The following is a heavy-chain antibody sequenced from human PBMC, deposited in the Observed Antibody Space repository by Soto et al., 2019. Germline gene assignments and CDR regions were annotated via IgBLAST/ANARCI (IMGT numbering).Heavy chain of an antibody. V-gene: IGHV4-31*03. CDR3: ARDWSGSNYYYGMDV. Sequence: QVQLQESGPGLVKPSQTLSLTCTVSGGSISSGGYYWSWIRQHPGKGLEWIGYIYYSGNTYYNPSLKSRVTISVDTSKNQFSLKLSSVTAADTAVYYCARDWSGSNYYYGMDVWGQGTTVTVSS. D-gene: IGHD6-25*01. CDR1: GGSISSGGYY. J-gene: IGHJ6*02. CDR2: IYYSGNT.